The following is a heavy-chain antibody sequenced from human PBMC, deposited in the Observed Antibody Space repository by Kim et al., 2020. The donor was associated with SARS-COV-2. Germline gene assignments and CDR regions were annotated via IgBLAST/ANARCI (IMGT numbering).Heavy chain of an antibody. J-gene: IGHJ4*02. CDR2: ISYDGSNE. Sequence: GGSLRLSCAASGFIFSAYAMHWVRQAPGKGLEWLAVISYDGSNEYYADSVKGRFIISRDNSKNTLFLQMNNLRAEDTAVYYCADQSGGSGDFLGDFWGQG. D-gene: IGHD4-17*01. CDR3: ADQSGGSGDFLGDF. CDR1: GFIFSAYA. V-gene: IGHV3-30*04.